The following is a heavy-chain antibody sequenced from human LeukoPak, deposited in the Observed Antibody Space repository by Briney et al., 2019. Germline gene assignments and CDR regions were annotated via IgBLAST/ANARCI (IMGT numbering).Heavy chain of an antibody. D-gene: IGHD2-2*01. CDR3: ARGPIVVVPAARFSWFDP. J-gene: IGHJ5*02. CDR2: IYTSGST. V-gene: IGHV4-4*07. Sequence: SETLSLTCTVSGGSISSYYWSWIRQPAGKGLEWIGRIYTSGSTNYNPSLKSRVTMSVDTSKNQFSLKLSSVTAADTAVYYCARGPIVVVPAARFSWFDPWGQGTLVTVSS. CDR1: GGSISSYY.